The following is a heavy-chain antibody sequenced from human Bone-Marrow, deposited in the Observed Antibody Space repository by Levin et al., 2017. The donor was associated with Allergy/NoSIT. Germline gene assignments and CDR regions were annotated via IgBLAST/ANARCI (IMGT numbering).Heavy chain of an antibody. CDR2: IWYDGSNK. D-gene: IGHD3-9*01. CDR1: GFTFSSYG. V-gene: IGHV3-33*01. Sequence: GGSLRLSCAASGFTFSSYGMHWVRQAPGKGLEWVAVIWYDGSNKYYADSVKGRFTISRDNSKNTLYLQMNSLRAEDTAVYYCARAVRLLRYFDWLSVRVYYYYMDVWGKGTTVTVSS. J-gene: IGHJ6*03. CDR3: ARAVRLLRYFDWLSVRVYYYYMDV.